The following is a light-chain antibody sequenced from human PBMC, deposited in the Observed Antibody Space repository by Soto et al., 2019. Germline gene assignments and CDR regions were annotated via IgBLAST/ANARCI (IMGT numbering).Light chain of an antibody. J-gene: IGKJ1*01. V-gene: IGKV1-8*01. Sequence: AILLTQSPSSFSASTADRGPITCWASQGISSYLAWYQQKPGKAPKLLIYAASTLQSGVASRFSGSGSGTDFTLTISCLQSEDFATYYCQQYYSYPRTFGQGTKVDIK. CDR1: QGISSY. CDR3: QQYYSYPRT. CDR2: AAS.